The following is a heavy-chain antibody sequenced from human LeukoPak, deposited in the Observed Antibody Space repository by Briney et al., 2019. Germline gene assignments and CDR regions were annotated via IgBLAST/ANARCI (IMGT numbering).Heavy chain of an antibody. V-gene: IGHV4-4*07. J-gene: IGHJ4*02. CDR1: GGSINIYY. CDR2: IYTSGST. Sequence: SETLSLTCTVSGGSINIYYWSWIRQPAGKGLEWIGRIYTSGSTNYNPSLKTRVTMSVDTSKNQFSLKLSSVTAADTALYYCAREGLSNYGGALDYWGQGTLVTVSS. D-gene: IGHD4-23*01. CDR3: AREGLSNYGGALDY.